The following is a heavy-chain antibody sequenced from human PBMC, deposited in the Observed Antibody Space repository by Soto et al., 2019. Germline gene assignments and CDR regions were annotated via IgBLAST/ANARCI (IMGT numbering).Heavy chain of an antibody. CDR1: GFTFSTYS. Sequence: EVQLVESGGGLVKPGGSLRLSCAASGFTFSTYSMNWVRQAPGKGLEWVSSIISSSSYYAASVKGRFTISRDNAKNSLYLQMNSLRAEDTAVYYCAREYTSSSGRAFDIWGQGTTVTVSS. CDR2: IISSSS. J-gene: IGHJ3*02. CDR3: AREYTSSSGRAFDI. V-gene: IGHV3-21*01. D-gene: IGHD6-6*01.